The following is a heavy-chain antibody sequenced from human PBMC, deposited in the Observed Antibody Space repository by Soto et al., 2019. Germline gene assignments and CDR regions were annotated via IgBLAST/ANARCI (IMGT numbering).Heavy chain of an antibody. D-gene: IGHD2-8*01. J-gene: IGHJ6*02. CDR2: VNPNSGNT. CDR1: GYTFTSYD. V-gene: IGHV1-8*01. CDR3: SSRALANAYYAGMDV. Sequence: QVQVVQSGAEVKKPGASVKVSCKASGYTFTSYDINWVRQATGQGLEWMGWVNPNSGNTGYAQKFQGRVIMTTNTSIRAAYMELSSMRSEDTAVYYCSSRALANAYYAGMDVWGQGTTVTVSS.